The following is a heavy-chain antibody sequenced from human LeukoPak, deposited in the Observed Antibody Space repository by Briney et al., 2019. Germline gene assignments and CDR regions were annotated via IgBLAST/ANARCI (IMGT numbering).Heavy chain of an antibody. CDR2: IYYSGST. Sequence: KPSEILSLTCTVSGGSISSSSYYWGWIRQPPGKGLEWIGSIYYSGSTYYNPSLKSRVTISVDTSKNQFSLKLSSVTAAYTAVYYCARHSGPKVQEYSGSLDAFDIWGQGTMVTVSS. D-gene: IGHD1-26*01. J-gene: IGHJ3*02. V-gene: IGHV4-39*01. CDR3: ARHSGPKVQEYSGSLDAFDI. CDR1: GGSISSSSYY.